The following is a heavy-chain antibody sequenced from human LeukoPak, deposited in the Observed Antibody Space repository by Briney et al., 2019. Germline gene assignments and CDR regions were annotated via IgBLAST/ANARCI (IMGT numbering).Heavy chain of an antibody. CDR1: GFTFSNYA. V-gene: IGHV3-30-3*01. D-gene: IGHD3-22*01. CDR2: IAFDGSTK. Sequence: GGSLRLSCAASGFTFSNYAIHWVRQAPGKGLEWVAVIAFDGSTKLYADSVKGRFTISRDNSKSTLYLQMNSLRAEDTAVYYCARGNYDSSGYYYSAFDYWGQGTLVTVSS. CDR3: ARGNYDSSGYYYSAFDY. J-gene: IGHJ4*02.